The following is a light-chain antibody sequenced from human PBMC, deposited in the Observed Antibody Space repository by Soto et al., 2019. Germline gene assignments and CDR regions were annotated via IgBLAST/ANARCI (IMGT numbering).Light chain of an antibody. CDR1: QTVSRY. V-gene: IGKV1-39*01. Sequence: IQLTQSPSSLSASVGDTVTITCRASQTVSRYLNWYQQKSGTAPKLLIYAASTLHTGVPSRFSGRGSGTDFTLTINSLQPEDFATYYCQQSYSTPRTFGQGTKVDIK. CDR2: AAS. J-gene: IGKJ1*01. CDR3: QQSYSTPRT.